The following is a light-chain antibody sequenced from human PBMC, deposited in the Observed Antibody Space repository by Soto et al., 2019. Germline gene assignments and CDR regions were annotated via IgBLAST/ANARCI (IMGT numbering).Light chain of an antibody. CDR3: GSYISRSWV. Sequence: QSDLTQPASVSGSPGQSITISCTGTSSDVGNSNHVSWYQQHPGKAPKLMIYEVTNRPSGVSNRFSGSKSGNTASLIISGLQAEDEADYYCGSYISRSWVFGGGTKLTVL. CDR2: EVT. CDR1: SSDVGNSNH. J-gene: IGLJ3*02. V-gene: IGLV2-14*01.